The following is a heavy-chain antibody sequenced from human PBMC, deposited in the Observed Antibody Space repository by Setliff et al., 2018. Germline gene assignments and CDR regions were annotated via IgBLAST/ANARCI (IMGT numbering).Heavy chain of an antibody. J-gene: IGHJ4*02. CDR3: AGRPQNTPMGPCDY. Sequence: SETLSLTCTVSPGSISRHYWSWFRQAPGKGLEWIGYRHDNGERDYNPSLGSRVTISVATSKNQFSLMLTSVTAADTAIYYCAGRPQNTPMGPCDYWGQGTLVTVSS. V-gene: IGHV4-59*11. CDR2: RHDNGER. D-gene: IGHD5-18*01. CDR1: PGSISRHY.